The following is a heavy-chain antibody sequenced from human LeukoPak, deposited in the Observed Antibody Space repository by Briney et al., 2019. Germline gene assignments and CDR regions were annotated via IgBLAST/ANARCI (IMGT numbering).Heavy chain of an antibody. Sequence: PGGSLRLSCAASGFTFSGFRMHWVRQPPGKGLVWVSRLNSDGSSISYADSVKGRFTISRDNAKKTLYLQMNSLRAEDTAVYYCASVVGGYYPPVDAFDLWGQGTMVTVSS. D-gene: IGHD3-3*01. CDR2: LNSDGSSI. J-gene: IGHJ3*01. V-gene: IGHV3-74*01. CDR1: GFTFSGFR. CDR3: ASVVGGYYPPVDAFDL.